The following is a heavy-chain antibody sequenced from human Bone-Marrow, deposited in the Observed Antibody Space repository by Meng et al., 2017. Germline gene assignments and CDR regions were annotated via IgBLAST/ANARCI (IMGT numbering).Heavy chain of an antibody. V-gene: IGHV1-2*06. CDR3: ARDEDISAAGKLFGDY. CDR2: INPNSGGT. Sequence: ASVKVSCKASELILNGFYINWVRQAPGQGLEWMGRINPNSGGTRYAQKFQGRVTMTRDTSISTAYMELSRLKSDDTAVYYCARDEDISAAGKLFGDYWGQGTLVTVSS. CDR1: ELILNGFY. J-gene: IGHJ4*02. D-gene: IGHD6-25*01.